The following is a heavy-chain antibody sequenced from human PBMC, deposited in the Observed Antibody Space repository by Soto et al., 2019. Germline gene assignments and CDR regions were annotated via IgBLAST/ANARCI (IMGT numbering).Heavy chain of an antibody. V-gene: IGHV3-30-3*01. CDR3: ARVSTNAFDI. J-gene: IGHJ3*02. CDR2: ISYDGSNK. Sequence: QVQLVESGGGVVQPGRSLRLSCAASGFTFSSYAMHWVRQAPGKGLEWVAVISYDGSNKYYADSVKGRFTISSDNSKNTLYLQMNSLRAEDTAVYYCARVSTNAFDIWGQGTMVTVSS. CDR1: GFTFSSYA.